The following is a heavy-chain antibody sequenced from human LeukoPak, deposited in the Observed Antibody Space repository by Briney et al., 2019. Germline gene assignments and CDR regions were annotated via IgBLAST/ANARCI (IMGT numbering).Heavy chain of an antibody. J-gene: IGHJ5*02. CDR1: GFTFSSYW. CDR2: IKQDGSEK. Sequence: GGSLRLSCAASGFTFSSYWMSWVRQAPGKGLEWVANIKQDGSEKYYVDSVKGRFTISRDNAKNSLYLQINSLRVEDTAVYYCAKRYDTRDYFDPWGQGTLVTVSS. D-gene: IGHD3-9*01. V-gene: IGHV3-7*03. CDR3: AKRYDTRDYFDP.